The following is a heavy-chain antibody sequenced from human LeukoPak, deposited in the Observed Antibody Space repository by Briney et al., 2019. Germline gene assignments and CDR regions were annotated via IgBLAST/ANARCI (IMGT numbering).Heavy chain of an antibody. J-gene: IGHJ6*03. CDR2: IHTTENT. CDR1: GGYIGSYY. CDR3: AREGDYGDYSKSFYYMDV. V-gene: IGHV4-4*07. D-gene: IGHD4-17*01. Sequence: SETLSLTCTVSGGYIGSYYWSWLRQPGGKGLEWIGRIHTTENTDYNPSLKSRVTMSVDMSTSQVSLTLTSVTAADTAVYYCAREGDYGDYSKSFYYMDVWGKGTTVTVSS.